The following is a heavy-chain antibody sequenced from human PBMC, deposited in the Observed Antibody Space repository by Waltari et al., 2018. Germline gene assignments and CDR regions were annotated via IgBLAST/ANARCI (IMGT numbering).Heavy chain of an antibody. J-gene: IGHJ5*02. CDR2: ISSSSGSI. V-gene: IGHV3-48*01. D-gene: IGHD5-18*01. CDR1: GFTFSSFS. Sequence: EVQLVESGGGLVQPGGSLRLSCAASGFTFSSFSMNWVRQAPGKGLEWVSHISSSSGSIYYADSVKGRFTISRDNAKKSLYLQMNSLRAEDTAVYYCAREVASTYTYGLYWFDPWGQGTLVTVSS. CDR3: AREVASTYTYGLYWFDP.